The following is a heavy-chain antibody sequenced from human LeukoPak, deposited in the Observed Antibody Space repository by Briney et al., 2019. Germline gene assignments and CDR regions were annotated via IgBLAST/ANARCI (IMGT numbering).Heavy chain of an antibody. D-gene: IGHD3-9*01. CDR3: AKDTETLNYDILTGTFDY. CDR2: ISWNSGSI. J-gene: IGHJ4*02. V-gene: IGHV3-9*01. Sequence: GGSLRLSCAASGFTFDDYAMHWVRQAPRKGLEWVSGISWNSGSIGYADSVKGRFTISRDNAKNSLYLQMNSLRAEDTALYYCAKDTETLNYDILTGTFDYWGQGTLVTVSS. CDR1: GFTFDDYA.